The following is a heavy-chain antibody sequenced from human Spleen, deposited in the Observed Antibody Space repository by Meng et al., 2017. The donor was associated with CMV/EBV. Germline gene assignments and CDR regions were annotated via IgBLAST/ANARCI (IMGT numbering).Heavy chain of an antibody. Sequence: ASVKVSCKASGYTFTGYYMHWVRQAPGQGLEWMGWINPNSGGTNYAQKFQGRVTMTRDTSISTAYMELSRLRSDDTAFYYCARVTDFWSTPWGFDPWGQGTLVTVSS. CDR2: INPNSGGT. CDR1: GYTFTGYY. D-gene: IGHD3-3*01. J-gene: IGHJ5*01. CDR3: ARVTDFWSTPWGFDP. V-gene: IGHV1-2*02.